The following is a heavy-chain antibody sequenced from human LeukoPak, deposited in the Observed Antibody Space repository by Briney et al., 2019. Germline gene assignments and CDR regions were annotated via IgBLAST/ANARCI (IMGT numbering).Heavy chain of an antibody. D-gene: IGHD4-17*01. CDR2: ISGSGGST. CDR3: ARASHRYGDGSHPIDY. CDR1: GFTFSSYA. J-gene: IGHJ4*02. V-gene: IGHV3-23*01. Sequence: GGSLRLSCAASGFTFSSYAMSWVRQAPGKGLEWVSAISGSGGSTYYADSVKGRFTISRDNSKNTLYLQMNSLRAEDTAVYYCARASHRYGDGSHPIDYWGQGTLVTVSS.